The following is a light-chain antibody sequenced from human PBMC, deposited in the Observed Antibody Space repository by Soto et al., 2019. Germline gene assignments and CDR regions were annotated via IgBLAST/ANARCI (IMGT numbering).Light chain of an antibody. CDR3: QQYNNWPPT. V-gene: IGKV3-15*01. Sequence: ILMTQSPGTLSLSPGERATLSCRASQSVSSSNLAWYQQKPGQAPRLLIYGASTRATGIPARFSGSGSGTEFTLTISSLLSEDFAVYYCQQYNNWPPTFGQGTRLEIK. CDR1: QSVSSSN. J-gene: IGKJ5*01. CDR2: GAS.